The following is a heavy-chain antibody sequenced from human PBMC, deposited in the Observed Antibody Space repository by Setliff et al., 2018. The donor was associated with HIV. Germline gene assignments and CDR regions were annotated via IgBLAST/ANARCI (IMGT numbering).Heavy chain of an antibody. V-gene: IGHV1-8*01. D-gene: IGHD6-13*01. CDR1: GSTFPSYD. J-gene: IGHJ6*02. Sequence: WASVKVSCKASGSTFPSYDINWVRQATGRGPEWMGWMNPNSGNTGYAQKFQGRVTMTRNTSISTAYMELSSLRSEDTAVYYCASSWSRVPYYGMDVWGQGTTVTVSS. CDR3: ASSWSRVPYYGMDV. CDR2: MNPNSGNT.